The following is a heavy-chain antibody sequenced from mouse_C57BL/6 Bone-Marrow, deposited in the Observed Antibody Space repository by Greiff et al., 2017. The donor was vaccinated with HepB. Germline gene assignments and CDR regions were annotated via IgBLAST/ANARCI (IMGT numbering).Heavy chain of an antibody. J-gene: IGHJ2*01. Sequence: QVQLKQSGAELARPGASVKLSCKASGYTFTSYGISWVKQRTGQGLEWIGEIYPRSGYTYYNEKFKGKATLTADKSSSTAYMELRSLTSEDSAVYFCARWAGLRETFDYWGQGTTLTVSS. CDR1: GYTFTSYG. D-gene: IGHD2-4*01. V-gene: IGHV1-81*01. CDR3: ARWAGLRETFDY. CDR2: IYPRSGYT.